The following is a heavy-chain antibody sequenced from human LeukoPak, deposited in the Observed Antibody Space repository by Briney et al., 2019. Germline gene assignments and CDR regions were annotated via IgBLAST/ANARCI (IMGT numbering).Heavy chain of an antibody. D-gene: IGHD3-10*01. CDR2: ISSSSSYI. CDR3: AREVDYYGSGSAGWFDP. CDR1: GFTFSSYS. Sequence: PGGSLRLSCAASGFTFSSYSMNWVRQAPGKGLEWVSSISSSSSYIHYADSVKGRFTISRDNAKNSLYLQMNSLRAEDTAVYCCAREVDYYGSGSAGWFDPWGQGTLVTVSS. J-gene: IGHJ5*02. V-gene: IGHV3-21*01.